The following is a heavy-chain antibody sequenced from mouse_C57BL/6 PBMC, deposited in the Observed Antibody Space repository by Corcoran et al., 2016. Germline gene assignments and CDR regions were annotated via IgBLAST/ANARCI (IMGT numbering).Heavy chain of an antibody. Sequence: QIQLVQSGPELKKPGETVKISCKASGYTFTTYGMSWVKQAPGKGLKWMGWINTYSGVPTYADDFKGRFGFSLETSASTASLQINNLKNEDTATYFCARGYSNYEAWFAYWGQGTLVTVSA. CDR2: INTYSGVP. CDR3: ARGYSNYEAWFAY. CDR1: GYTFTTYG. V-gene: IGHV9-3*01. D-gene: IGHD2-5*01. J-gene: IGHJ3*01.